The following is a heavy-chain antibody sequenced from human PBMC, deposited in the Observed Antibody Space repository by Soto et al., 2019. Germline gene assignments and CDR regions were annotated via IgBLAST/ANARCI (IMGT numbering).Heavy chain of an antibody. V-gene: IGHV3-7*03. CDR2: IKFDGSVK. D-gene: IGHD1-26*01. J-gene: IGHJ4*02. Sequence: GGSLRLSCAASGFTFSDYWMSWVRQAPGKGPEWVANIKFDGSVKQYVDSVRGRFTISRDNSRNSLFLQMNSLRAGDTAVYYCVREDGVVGASSAFDSWGQGTLVTVSS. CDR1: GFTFSDYW. CDR3: VREDGVVGASSAFDS.